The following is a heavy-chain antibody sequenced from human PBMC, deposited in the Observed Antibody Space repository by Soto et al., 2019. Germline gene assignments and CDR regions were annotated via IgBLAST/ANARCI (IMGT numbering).Heavy chain of an antibody. D-gene: IGHD2-2*01. V-gene: IGHV1-18*04. CDR1: GYTFTSYG. CDR2: ISAYNGNT. Sequence: ASVKVSCKASGYTFTSYGISWVRQAPGQGLEWMGWISAYNGNTNYAQKLQGRVTMTTDTSTSTAYMELRSLRSDDTAVYYCARALDGESSSRTFGYWGQGTLVTVSS. CDR3: ARALDGESSSRTFGY. J-gene: IGHJ4*02.